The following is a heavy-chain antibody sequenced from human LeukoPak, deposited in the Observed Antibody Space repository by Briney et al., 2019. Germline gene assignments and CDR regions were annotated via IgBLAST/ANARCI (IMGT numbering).Heavy chain of an antibody. J-gene: IGHJ4*02. D-gene: IGHD3-22*01. V-gene: IGHV3-23*01. CDR3: AKVYYDSSGYYYDPYFDY. CDR2: ISGSGGST. CDR1: GFTFSSYA. Sequence: GGSLRLSCAASGFTFSSYAMSWVRQAPGKGLEWVSAISGSGGSTYYADSVKGRLTISRDNSKNTLYLQMNSLRAEDTAVYYCAKVYYDSSGYYYDPYFDYWGQGTLVTVSS.